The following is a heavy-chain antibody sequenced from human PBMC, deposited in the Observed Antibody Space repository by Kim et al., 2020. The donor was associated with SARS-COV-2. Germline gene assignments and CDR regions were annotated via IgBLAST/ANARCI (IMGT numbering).Heavy chain of an antibody. J-gene: IGHJ6*04. V-gene: IGHV3-23*01. Sequence: GGSLRLSCAASGFTFSSYAMSWVRQAPGKGLEWVSAISGSGGSTYYADSVKGRFTISRDNSKNTLYLQMNSLRAEDTAVYYCAKDLPTMIVVVITYYYYGMDARGAGTTGTVSP. CDR3: AKDLPTMIVVVITYYYYGMDA. CDR2: ISGSGGST. CDR1: GFTFSSYA. D-gene: IGHD3-22*01.